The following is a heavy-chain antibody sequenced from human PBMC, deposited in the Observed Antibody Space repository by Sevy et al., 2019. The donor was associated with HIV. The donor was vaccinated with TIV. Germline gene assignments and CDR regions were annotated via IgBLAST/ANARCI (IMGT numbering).Heavy chain of an antibody. CDR3: ARGTTVTTPVD. J-gene: IGHJ4*02. CDR1: GYSFTSYW. D-gene: IGHD4-17*01. V-gene: IGHV5-51*01. CDR2: IYPGDSDT. Sequence: GTLKISCKGSGYSFTSYWIGWVRQMPGKGLEWMGIIYPGDSDTTYSPSFQGQVTISADKSISTAYLQWSSLKASDTAMYYCARGTTVTTPVDWGQGTLVTVSS.